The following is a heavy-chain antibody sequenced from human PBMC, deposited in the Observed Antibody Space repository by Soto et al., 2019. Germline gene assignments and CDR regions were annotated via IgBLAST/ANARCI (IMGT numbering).Heavy chain of an antibody. CDR1: GFTFSNYW. Sequence: QPGGSLRLSCATSGFTFSNYWMSWVRQAPGKGLEWVANIKQDGSEKYYVDSVKGRFTISRDNAKNSLYLQMNSLRAEDTAMYYCARDISSWYRRFDPWGQGTLVTVSS. CDR2: IKQDGSEK. J-gene: IGHJ5*02. D-gene: IGHD6-13*01. V-gene: IGHV3-7*01. CDR3: ARDISSWYRRFDP.